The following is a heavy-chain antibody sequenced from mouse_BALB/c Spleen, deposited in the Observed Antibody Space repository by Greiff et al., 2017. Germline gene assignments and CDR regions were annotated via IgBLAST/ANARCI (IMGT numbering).Heavy chain of an antibody. D-gene: IGHD2-3*01. CDR2: IWAGGST. J-gene: IGHJ3*01. CDR1: GFSLTSYG. Sequence: VQRVESGPGLVAPSQSLSITCTVSGFSLTSYGVHWVRQPPGKGLEWLGVIWAGGSTNYNSALMSRLSISKDNSKSQVFLKMNSLQTDDTAMYYCARGASIYDGYYGAYWGQGTLVTVSA. CDR3: ARGASIYDGYYGAY. V-gene: IGHV2-9*02.